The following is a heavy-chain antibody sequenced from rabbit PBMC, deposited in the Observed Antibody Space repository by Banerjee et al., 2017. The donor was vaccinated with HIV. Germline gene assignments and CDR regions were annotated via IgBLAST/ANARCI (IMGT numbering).Heavy chain of an antibody. CDR3: ARDTYGNSAHDFGL. CDR1: GFSFSSYSY. CDR2: IYTDSGRT. V-gene: IGHV1S40*01. D-gene: IGHD7-1*01. J-gene: IGHJ4*01. Sequence: QSLEESGGDLVKPGASLTLTCTASGFSFSSYSYMCWVRQAPGKGLEWIGCIYTDSGRTYYASWAKGRFTISKTSSTTVTLQMTSLTAADTATYFCARDTYGNSAHDFGLWGPGTQVTVS.